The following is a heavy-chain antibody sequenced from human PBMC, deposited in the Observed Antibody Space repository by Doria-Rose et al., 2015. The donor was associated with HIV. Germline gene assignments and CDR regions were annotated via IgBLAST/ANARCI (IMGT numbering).Heavy chain of an antibody. CDR3: AKDRVRVVQAATTLDL. Sequence: QVQLVQSGAEVKKPGASVRVSCKASGYTFTRYAMHWVRQAPGQRPEWMGWINVDNGNTEYSQKFQGRLTITRDTSASTAYMELSSLTSDDTAVYYCAKDRVRVVQAATTLDLWGRGTLVTVSS. V-gene: IGHV1-3*01. CDR2: INVDNGNT. CDR1: GYTFTRYA. J-gene: IGHJ5*02. D-gene: IGHD2-2*01.